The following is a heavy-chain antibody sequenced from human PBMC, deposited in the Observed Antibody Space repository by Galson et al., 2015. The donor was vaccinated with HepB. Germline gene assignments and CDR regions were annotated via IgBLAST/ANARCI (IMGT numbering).Heavy chain of an antibody. J-gene: IGHJ4*02. CDR3: ARGSSGWYDFDY. V-gene: IGHV3-11*06. Sequence: SLRLSCAASGFTFSDYYMSWIRQAPGKGLEWVSYISSSSSYTNYADSVKGRFTISRDNAKNSLYLQMNSLRAEDTAVYYCARGSSGWYDFDYWGQGTLVTVSS. CDR1: GFTFSDYY. CDR2: ISSSSSYT. D-gene: IGHD6-19*01.